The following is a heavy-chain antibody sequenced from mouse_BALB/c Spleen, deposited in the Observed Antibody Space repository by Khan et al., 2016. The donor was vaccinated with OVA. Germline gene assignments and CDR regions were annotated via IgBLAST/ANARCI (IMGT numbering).Heavy chain of an antibody. D-gene: IGHD2-1*01. CDR3: TRGGYYGTSLFAY. J-gene: IGHJ3*01. Sequence: LQQSGSELVRPGASVKLSCKASGYTFTSYWMHWVKQRHGQGLEWIGNIYPGSGSTNYDEMFKSKGTLTVDTSSSTAYMHLSSLTSEDSAVYSCTRGGYYGTSLFAYWGQGTLVTVSA. CDR2: IYPGSGST. CDR1: GYTFTSYW. V-gene: IGHV1S22*01.